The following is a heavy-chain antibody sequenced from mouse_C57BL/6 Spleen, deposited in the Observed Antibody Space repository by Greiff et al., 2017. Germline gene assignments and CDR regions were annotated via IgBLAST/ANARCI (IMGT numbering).Heavy chain of an antibody. CDR3: ARRHDDYDEGFAY. Sequence: VQLQQPGAELVRPGSSVKLSCKASGYTFTSYWMAWVKQRPGQGLEWIGNIYPSDSETHYNQKFTDKATFAVDKSSSTAYMQLSSLTSEDSAVYFCARRHDDYDEGFAYWGQGTLVTVSA. J-gene: IGHJ3*01. CDR1: GYTFTSYW. D-gene: IGHD2-4*01. V-gene: IGHV1-61*01. CDR2: IYPSDSET.